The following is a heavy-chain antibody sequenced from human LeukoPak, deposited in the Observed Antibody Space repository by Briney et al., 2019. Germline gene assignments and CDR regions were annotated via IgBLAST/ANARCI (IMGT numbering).Heavy chain of an antibody. CDR3: ARAPSGLDY. CDR2: TTNKAHSYTT. D-gene: IGHD2-15*01. CDR1: GFTLSDHN. J-gene: IGHJ4*02. V-gene: IGHV3-72*01. Sequence: GGSLRLSCAVSGFTLSDHNMDWVRQAPGKGLEWVGRTTNKAHSYTTEYAASVKGRFTISRDDSQNSLYLQMNSLKTEDTAVYYCARAPSGLDYWGQGVLVTVSS.